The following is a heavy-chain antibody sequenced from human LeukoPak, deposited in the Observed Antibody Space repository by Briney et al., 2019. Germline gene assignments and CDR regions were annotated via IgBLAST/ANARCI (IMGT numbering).Heavy chain of an antibody. Sequence: SETLSLTCTVSGGSISSTNYYWGWIRQPPGKGLEWIGEINHSGSTNYNPSLKSRVTISVDTSKNQFSLKLSSVTAADTAVYYCAGMARGGPSDYWGQGTLVTVSS. V-gene: IGHV4-39*07. J-gene: IGHJ4*02. CDR2: INHSGST. D-gene: IGHD3-10*01. CDR3: AGMARGGPSDY. CDR1: GGSISSTNYY.